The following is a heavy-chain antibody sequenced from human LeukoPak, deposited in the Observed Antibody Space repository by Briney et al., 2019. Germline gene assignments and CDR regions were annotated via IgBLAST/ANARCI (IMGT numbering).Heavy chain of an antibody. CDR1: GFTFSNYG. CDR3: TTQGTSGTGRVDY. CDR2: IKSETDGGSA. D-gene: IGHD1/OR15-1a*01. J-gene: IGHJ4*02. V-gene: IGHV3-15*01. Sequence: PGRSLRVSCAASGFTFSNYGMHWVRQAPGKGLEWVGRIKSETDGGSADYAAPVKGRFTISRDDSKNTLYLQMNSLKTEDTAVYYCTTQGTSGTGRVDYWGQGTLVTVSS.